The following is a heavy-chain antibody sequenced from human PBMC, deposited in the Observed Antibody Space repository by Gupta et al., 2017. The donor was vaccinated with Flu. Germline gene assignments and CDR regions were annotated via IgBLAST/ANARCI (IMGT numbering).Heavy chain of an antibody. CDR2: ISYSGST. Sequence: QVQLQESGPGLVKPSETLSLTCSVSGGSISSYFWSWIRQPAGKGLEWIGRISYSGSTNYNPSLKSRVSMSVDTSKNHFSLKLSSVTAADSAVYYCARVTRIVGDTDNGFDIWGQGTMVTVSS. J-gene: IGHJ3*02. CDR3: ARVTRIVGDTDNGFDI. V-gene: IGHV4-4*07. D-gene: IGHD1-26*01. CDR1: GGSISSYF.